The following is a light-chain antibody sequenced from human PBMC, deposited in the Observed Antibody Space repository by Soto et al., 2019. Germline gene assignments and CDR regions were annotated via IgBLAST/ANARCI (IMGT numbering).Light chain of an antibody. CDR2: LNSDGSH. CDR1: SGYSTYG. CDR3: QPWGTGIWV. V-gene: IGLV4-69*01. Sequence: QLVLTQSPSASASLGASVKLTCTLSSGYSTYGIAWHQQQPEKGPRFLMKLNSDGSHNEGDGIPDRFLGTSSGAERFLTIGSLQLEDEADSSCQPWGTGIWVFGGGTKLTVL. J-gene: IGLJ3*02.